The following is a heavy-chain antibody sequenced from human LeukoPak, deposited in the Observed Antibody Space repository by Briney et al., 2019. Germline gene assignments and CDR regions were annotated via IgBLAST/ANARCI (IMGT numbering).Heavy chain of an antibody. J-gene: IGHJ4*02. CDR1: GGSISSYY. CDR3: ARHSGYSSGWSLGY. Sequence: SETLSLTCTVSGGSISSYYWSWIRQPPGKGLEWIGYIYYSGSTNYNPSLKSRVTISVDTSKNQFSLKLSSVTAADTAVYYCARHSGYSSGWSLGYWGQGTLVTVSS. D-gene: IGHD6-19*01. CDR2: IYYSGST. V-gene: IGHV4-59*08.